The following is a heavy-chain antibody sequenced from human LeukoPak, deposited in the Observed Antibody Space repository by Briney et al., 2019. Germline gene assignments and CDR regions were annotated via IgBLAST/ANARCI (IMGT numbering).Heavy chain of an antibody. CDR1: GFTVSSNY. CDR2: LYIGGTT. V-gene: IGHV3-53*05. Sequence: GGSLRLSCAASGFTVSSNYMSWVRQAPGKGLEWVSVLYIGGTTYYGDSVKGRFTISRDNSKNTVYLQVNSLRLEDTAVYYCAREEVDYYDSSGYRDWGQGTLVTVSS. J-gene: IGHJ4*02. CDR3: AREEVDYYDSSGYRD. D-gene: IGHD3-22*01.